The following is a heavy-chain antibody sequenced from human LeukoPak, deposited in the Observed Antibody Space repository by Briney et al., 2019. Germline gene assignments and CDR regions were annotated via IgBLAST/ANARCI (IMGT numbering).Heavy chain of an antibody. CDR2: IWYDGSNK. D-gene: IGHD4-17*01. V-gene: IGHV3-33*01. CDR3: ASAGTDTVPRWFDY. Sequence: GGSLRLSCAVSGFTFSSYGMHWVRQAPGKGLEWVAVIWYDGSNKYYADSVKGRFTISRDNAENSLYLQMNSLRDEDTAVYYCASAGTDTVPRWFDYWGQGTLVTVSS. CDR1: GFTFSSYG. J-gene: IGHJ4*02.